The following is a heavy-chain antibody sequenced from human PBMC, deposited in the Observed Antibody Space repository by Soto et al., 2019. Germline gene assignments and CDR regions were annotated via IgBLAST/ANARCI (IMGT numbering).Heavy chain of an antibody. Sequence: PGGSLRLSCAASGFTFSSYEMNWVRQAPGKGLEWVSYISSSGSTIYYADSVKGRFTIARDNAKNSLYLQMNSLRAEDTAVYYCARSGGYSYGFPYYYGMDVWGQGTTVTVSS. D-gene: IGHD5-18*01. CDR1: GFTFSSYE. J-gene: IGHJ6*02. V-gene: IGHV3-48*03. CDR2: ISSSGSTI. CDR3: ARSGGYSYGFPYYYGMDV.